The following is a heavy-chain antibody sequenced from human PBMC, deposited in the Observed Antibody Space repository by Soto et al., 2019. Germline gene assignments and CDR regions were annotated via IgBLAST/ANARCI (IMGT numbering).Heavy chain of an antibody. V-gene: IGHV3-64D*06. CDR1: GFTFSKYG. CDR3: VKVAAQDYFYYGTDV. J-gene: IGHJ6*02. CDR2: ISYTGDNT. Sequence: GGSLRLSCSASGFTFSKYGMHWVRQAPGKGLECVSAISYTGDNTYYADSVRGRFTISRDNSKNTLFLQMSSLTAEDTAIYYCVKVAAQDYFYYGTDVWGQGTTVTVS. D-gene: IGHD6-6*01.